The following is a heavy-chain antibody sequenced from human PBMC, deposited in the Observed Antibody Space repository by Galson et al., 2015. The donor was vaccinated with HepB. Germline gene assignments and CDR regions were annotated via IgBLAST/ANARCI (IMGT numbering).Heavy chain of an antibody. V-gene: IGHV3-33*01. CDR2: IWYDGSNK. J-gene: IGHJ4*02. CDR3: ARSVHSSSKMYDY. CDR1: GFTFSSYG. Sequence: SLRLSCAASGFTFSSYGMHWVRQAPGKGLEWVAVIWYDGSNKYYADSVKGRFTISRDNSKNTLYLQMNSLRAEDTAVYYCARSVHSSSKMYDYWGQGTLVTVSS. D-gene: IGHD6-6*01.